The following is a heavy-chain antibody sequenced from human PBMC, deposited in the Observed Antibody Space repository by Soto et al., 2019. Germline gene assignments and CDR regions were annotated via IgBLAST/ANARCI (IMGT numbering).Heavy chain of an antibody. D-gene: IGHD6-6*01. J-gene: IGHJ4*02. V-gene: IGHV4-34*01. CDR2: INHSGST. Sequence: QVQLQQWGAGLLKPSETLSLTCAVYGGSFSGYYWSWIRQPPGKGLGWIGEINHSGSTNYNPSLKSRVTISVDTSKNQFSLKLSSVTAADTAVYYCASRIAARPFYYWGQGTLVTVSS. CDR3: ASRIAARPFYY. CDR1: GGSFSGYY.